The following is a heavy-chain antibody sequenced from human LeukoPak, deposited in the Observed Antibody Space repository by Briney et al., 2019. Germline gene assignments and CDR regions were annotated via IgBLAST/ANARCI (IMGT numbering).Heavy chain of an antibody. V-gene: IGHV4-4*07. J-gene: IGHJ4*02. Sequence: SETLSLTCAVSVGSINNYYWNWIRQPAGKGLEWTGRIFSSGSTSYNSSLKSRVTMSVDTSKNQFSLTLSSVTAADTAVYYCARAGSGTGFDYWGQGTLVTVSS. CDR1: VGSINNYY. D-gene: IGHD6-13*01. CDR2: IFSSGST. CDR3: ARAGSGTGFDY.